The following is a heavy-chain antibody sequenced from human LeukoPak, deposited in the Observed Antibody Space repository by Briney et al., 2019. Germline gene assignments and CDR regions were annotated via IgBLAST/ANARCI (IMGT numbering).Heavy chain of an antibody. D-gene: IGHD2-21*01. V-gene: IGHV1-69*13. CDR1: GDTWRFYA. Sequence: ASVKVSCKASGDTWRFYAISWLRRAPGQGLQWVGGIIPFHSAVSYAQRFQGRVTITADESTNTAFVELSSLTSEDTAVYFCARGMWHPSGRSYYFYYMDVWGKGTTVTVSS. CDR3: ARGMWHPSGRSYYFYYMDV. J-gene: IGHJ6*03. CDR2: IIPFHSAV.